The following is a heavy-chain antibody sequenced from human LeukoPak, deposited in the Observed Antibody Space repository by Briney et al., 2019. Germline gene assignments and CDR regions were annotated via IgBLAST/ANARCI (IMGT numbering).Heavy chain of an antibody. CDR3: ARGHTTFSSSKDWFDP. J-gene: IGHJ5*02. V-gene: IGHV3-23*01. D-gene: IGHD6-6*01. CDR1: KFTFSTFS. CDR2: ISGSGGYT. Sequence: GGSLRLSCAASKFTFSTFSMSWVRQAPGKGLEWVSSISGSGGYTYYADSVKGRFTISRDNSKNTLYLQMNSLRAEDTAVYYCARGHTTFSSSKDWFDPWGQGTLVTVSS.